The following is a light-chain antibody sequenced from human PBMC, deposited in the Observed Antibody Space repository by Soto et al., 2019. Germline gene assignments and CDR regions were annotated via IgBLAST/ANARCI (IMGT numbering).Light chain of an antibody. CDR3: QQSYSTPRTYT. CDR1: QSISSY. J-gene: IGKJ2*01. Sequence: DIQMTQSPSSLSASVGDRVTITCRASQSISSYLNWYQQKPGKATKLLLYAASSLQSGVPSRFSGSGSGTDFTLTISSLQPEDFATYYCQQSYSTPRTYTFGQGTKLEIK. V-gene: IGKV1-39*01. CDR2: AAS.